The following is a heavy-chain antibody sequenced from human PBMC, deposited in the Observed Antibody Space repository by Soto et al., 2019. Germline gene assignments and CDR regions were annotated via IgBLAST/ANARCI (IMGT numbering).Heavy chain of an antibody. CDR3: AKDPGYCSGGSCGDAFDI. Sequence: LRLSCAVSGFTFSDYAMHWVRQAPGKGLEWVSAISGSGGSTYYADSVKGRFTISRDNSKNTLYLQMNSLRAEDTAVYYCAKDPGYCSGGSCGDAFDIWGQGTMVTVSS. D-gene: IGHD2-15*01. J-gene: IGHJ3*02. CDR2: ISGSGGST. CDR1: GFTFSDYA. V-gene: IGHV3-23*01.